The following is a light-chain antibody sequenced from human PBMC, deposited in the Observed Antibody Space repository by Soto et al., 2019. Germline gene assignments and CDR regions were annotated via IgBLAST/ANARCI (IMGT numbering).Light chain of an antibody. V-gene: IGLV1-47*01. CDR2: RNN. CDR1: SSNIGSNY. CDR3: AAWDDSLSGLV. J-gene: IGLJ2*01. Sequence: QSVLTQPPSASGTPGQRVTLSCSGSSSNIGSNYVYWYQQLPGTAPKLLIYRNNQRHSGVPDRFSGSKSGTSASLAISGLRSEDEADYYCAAWDDSLSGLVFGGGTKLTVL.